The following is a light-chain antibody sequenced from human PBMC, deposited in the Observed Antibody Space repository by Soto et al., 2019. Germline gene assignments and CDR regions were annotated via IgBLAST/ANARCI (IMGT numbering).Light chain of an antibody. CDR2: ATS. Sequence: DIQMTQSPSSLSASIGDRVTITCRASHNIFRYLNWYQQKPGKAPKLLMYATSSLQSGVPSRFSGSGSGTDFTLTISSLQAEDFATYYCQQSYNTPAPTFGGGTRVEIK. V-gene: IGKV1-39*01. CDR3: QQSYNTPAPT. CDR1: HNIFRY. J-gene: IGKJ4*01.